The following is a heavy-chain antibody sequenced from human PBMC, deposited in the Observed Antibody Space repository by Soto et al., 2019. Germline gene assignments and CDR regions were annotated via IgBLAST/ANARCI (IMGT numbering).Heavy chain of an antibody. Sequence: SETLSLTCSVSGGSISSYYWSWIRQPPGKGLEWIAYIYYSGTSYNPSLKSRVSKSLDTSKNQFSLKMSSVTATDTAVYYCARTYDGSGPNSGGYAFDIWGQGTMVT. CDR2: IYYSGT. CDR3: ARTYDGSGPNSGGYAFDI. V-gene: IGHV4-59*01. D-gene: IGHD3-22*01. J-gene: IGHJ3*02. CDR1: GGSISSYY.